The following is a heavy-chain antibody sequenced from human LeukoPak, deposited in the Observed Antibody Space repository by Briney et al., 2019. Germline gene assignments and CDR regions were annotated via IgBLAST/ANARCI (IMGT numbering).Heavy chain of an antibody. J-gene: IGHJ1*01. CDR1: GASITSYY. Sequence: SETLSLTCTVSGASITSYYWSWIRQPPGKALEWIGCIYYSGSTNYNPSLKSRVTISVDTSKNQFSLKLRSVTAADTAVYYCASEVVTSIEYFQHWGQGTLVTVSS. V-gene: IGHV4-59*01. CDR3: ASEVVTSIEYFQH. D-gene: IGHD2-21*02. CDR2: IYYSGST.